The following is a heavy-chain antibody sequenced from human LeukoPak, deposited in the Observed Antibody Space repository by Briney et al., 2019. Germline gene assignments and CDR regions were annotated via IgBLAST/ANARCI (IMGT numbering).Heavy chain of an antibody. CDR3: ARHRAEMATITDDAFDM. CDR1: GDSFSSHY. Sequence: SETLSLTCTVSGDSFSSHYWSWIRQPAGKGLEWIGRIYTSGSTNYNPSLKSRVTMSLDTSKNQFSLRLSSVTAADTAVFYCARHRAEMATITDDAFDMWGQGTMVTVSS. D-gene: IGHD5-24*01. CDR2: IYTSGST. V-gene: IGHV4-4*07. J-gene: IGHJ3*02.